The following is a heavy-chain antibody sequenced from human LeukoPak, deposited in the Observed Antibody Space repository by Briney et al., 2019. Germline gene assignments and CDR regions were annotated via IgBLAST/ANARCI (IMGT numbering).Heavy chain of an antibody. CDR1: GFPFSSYA. Sequence: GGSLRLSCAASGFPFSSYAMTWVRQAPGKGLEWVSAISGSGGSTYYADSVRGRFTISRDNSKNTLYLQMNSLRVEDTAVYYCAKASAGSGGALYYYGMDVWGKGTTVTVSS. CDR2: ISGSGGST. D-gene: IGHD3-10*01. J-gene: IGHJ6*04. CDR3: AKASAGSGGALYYYGMDV. V-gene: IGHV3-23*01.